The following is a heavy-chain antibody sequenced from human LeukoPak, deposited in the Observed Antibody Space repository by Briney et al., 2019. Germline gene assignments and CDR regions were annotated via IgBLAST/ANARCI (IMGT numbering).Heavy chain of an antibody. Sequence: GGSLRLSCAASGFTVSSNYMSWVRQAPGKGLEWVSVIYSGGSTYYADSVKGRFTISRDNSKSTLYLQMNSLRAEDTSVYYCARGRNSGWYEFVGQFDYWGQGTLVTVSS. CDR2: IYSGGST. J-gene: IGHJ4*02. CDR1: GFTVSSNY. D-gene: IGHD6-19*01. V-gene: IGHV3-53*01. CDR3: ARGRNSGWYEFVGQFDY.